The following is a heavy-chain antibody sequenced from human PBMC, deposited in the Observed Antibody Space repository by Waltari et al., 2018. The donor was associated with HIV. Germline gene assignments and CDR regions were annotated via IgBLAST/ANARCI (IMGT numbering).Heavy chain of an antibody. D-gene: IGHD3-22*01. CDR1: NAW. CDR3: TTLWYSYDSTDY. CDR2: IKSGAEGGTT. Sequence: NAWMSCVRQAPGKGLEWVGRIKSGAEGGTTDYAAAVKGRFTISRYDSKHTLYLQMDSLKTEDTAVYYCTTLWYSYDSTDYWGQGTLVTVSS. J-gene: IGHJ4*02. V-gene: IGHV3-15*01.